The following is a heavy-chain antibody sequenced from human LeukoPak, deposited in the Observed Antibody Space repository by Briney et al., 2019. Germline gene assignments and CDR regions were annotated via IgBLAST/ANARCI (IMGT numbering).Heavy chain of an antibody. V-gene: IGHV3-23*01. CDR3: AKDRAQQLVLDF. Sequence: GGSLRLSCAASGXTFSSYAMSWVRQAPGKGLEWVSAIIGSGSSTYYADSAKGRFTISRDNSKNTLFLQMNSLRAEDTAVYYCAKDRAQQLVLDFWGQGTLVTVSS. CDR2: IIGSGSST. D-gene: IGHD6-13*01. CDR1: GXTFSSYA. J-gene: IGHJ4*02.